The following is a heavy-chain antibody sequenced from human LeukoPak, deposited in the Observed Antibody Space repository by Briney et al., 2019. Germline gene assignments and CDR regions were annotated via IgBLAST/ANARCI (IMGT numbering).Heavy chain of an antibody. CDR3: ARRSGRTPNYFDP. D-gene: IGHD6-25*01. V-gene: IGHV4-39*01. Sequence: PSETLSLTCTVSGDSISSSSYYWAWIRQPPGKALESIGVIYYNGRTFYNPSLESRLTISVDTSKNQFSLKLSSVTASDMAVYYCARRSGRTPNYFDPWGQGTLVTVSS. CDR2: IYYNGRT. J-gene: IGHJ5*02. CDR1: GDSISSSSYY.